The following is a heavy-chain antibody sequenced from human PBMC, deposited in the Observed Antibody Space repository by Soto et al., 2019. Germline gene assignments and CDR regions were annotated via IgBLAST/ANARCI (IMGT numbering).Heavy chain of an antibody. CDR2: INHSGST. J-gene: IGHJ6*02. CDR3: ARVGEGMDV. V-gene: IGHV4-34*01. CDR1: GGSFSGYY. D-gene: IGHD2-21*01. Sequence: PSETLSLTCAVYGGSFSGYYWSWIRQPPGKGLEWIGEINHSGSTNYNPSLTSRVTISVDTSKNQFSLKLSSVTAADTAVYYCARVGEGMDVWGQGTTVTVSS.